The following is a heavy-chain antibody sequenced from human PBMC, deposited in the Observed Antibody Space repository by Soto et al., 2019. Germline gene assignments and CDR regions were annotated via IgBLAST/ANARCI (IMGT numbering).Heavy chain of an antibody. D-gene: IGHD5-12*01. V-gene: IGHV1-18*01. CDR2: TSGNNDKK. CDR1: GHTFSTYG. Sequence: QVQLVQSGAEVTKPGASVKVSCKASGHTFSTYGISWVRQDPGQGLEWMGWTSGNNDKKNYSQKFKGRVTMTTDTSTNTAYLELRSLSTDDTALYYCARESRGYEDYWGQGTLVIVSS. CDR3: ARESRGYEDY. J-gene: IGHJ4*02.